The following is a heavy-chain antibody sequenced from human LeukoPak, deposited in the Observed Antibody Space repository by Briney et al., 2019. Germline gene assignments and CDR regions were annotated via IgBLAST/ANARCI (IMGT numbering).Heavy chain of an antibody. J-gene: IGHJ4*02. V-gene: IGHV3-23*01. Sequence: GGSLRLSCAASGFTFSNFGMSWVRQAPGNGLEWVSAISAGGGTYYADTVKGRFTISRDNSKNTLYLQMSSLRAEDTALYYCAKRSSLNYFDSWGQGTLVTVPP. CDR2: ISAGGGT. CDR1: GFTFSNFG. D-gene: IGHD3-16*01. CDR3: AKRSSLNYFDS.